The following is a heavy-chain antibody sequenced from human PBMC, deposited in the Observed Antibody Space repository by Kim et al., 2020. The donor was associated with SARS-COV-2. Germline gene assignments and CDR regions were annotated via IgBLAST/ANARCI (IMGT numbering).Heavy chain of an antibody. J-gene: IGHJ4*02. V-gene: IGHV1-3*01. CDR3: AREAVAGSFDY. Sequence: NTRYPQKSQARVSITRDTSATTAYLELSGLRSEDTAVYYCAREAVAGSFDYWGQGTLVTVSS. D-gene: IGHD6-19*01. CDR2: NT.